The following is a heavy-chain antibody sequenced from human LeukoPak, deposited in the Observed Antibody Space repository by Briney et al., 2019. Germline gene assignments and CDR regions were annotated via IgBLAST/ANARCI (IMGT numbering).Heavy chain of an antibody. J-gene: IGHJ4*02. V-gene: IGHV4-38-2*02. D-gene: IGHD2-2*01. Sequence: SETLSLTCTVSGYSISSGFYWGWIRQPPGKGLEWIGNIYHSGSTYYNPSLKSRVTISVDMSKNQFSLKLSSVTAADTAVYYCARDLGYCSGTSCLGEGYWGQGTLVTVSS. CDR1: GYSISSGFY. CDR2: IYHSGST. CDR3: ARDLGYCSGTSCLGEGY.